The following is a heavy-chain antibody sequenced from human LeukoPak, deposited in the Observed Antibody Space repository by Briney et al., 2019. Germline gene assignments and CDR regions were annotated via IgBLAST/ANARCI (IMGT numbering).Heavy chain of an antibody. Sequence: ASVKVSCKASGGTFSSYAISWVRQAPGQGLECMGGIIPIFGTANYAQKFQGRVTITADKSTSTAYMELSSLRSEDKAVYYCATRADGSGSYYNGGYYYYMDVWGKGTTVTVSS. CDR3: ATRADGSGSYYNGGYYYYMDV. D-gene: IGHD3-10*01. J-gene: IGHJ6*03. CDR2: IIPIFGTA. CDR1: GGTFSSYA. V-gene: IGHV1-69*06.